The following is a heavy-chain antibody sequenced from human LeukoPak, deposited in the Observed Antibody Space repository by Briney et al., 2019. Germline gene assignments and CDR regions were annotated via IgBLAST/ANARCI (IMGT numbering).Heavy chain of an antibody. J-gene: IGHJ4*02. V-gene: IGHV1-46*01. CDR1: GYTFTSYY. CDR2: INPSGGST. CDR3: ARDSGNYYGSGSYRFNDY. Sequence: ASVKVSCKASGYTFTSYYMHWVRQAPGQGLEWMGIINPSGGSTSYAQKFQGRVTMTRDTSISTAYMELSRLRSDDTAVYYCARDSGNYYGSGSYRFNDYWGQGTLVTVSS. D-gene: IGHD3-10*01.